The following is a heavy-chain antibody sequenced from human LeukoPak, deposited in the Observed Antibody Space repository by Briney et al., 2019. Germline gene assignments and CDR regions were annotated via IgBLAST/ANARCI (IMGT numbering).Heavy chain of an antibody. D-gene: IGHD1-1*01. CDR3: ARGSWMFDP. J-gene: IGHJ5*02. CDR1: GFTFSSYA. Sequence: GGSLRLSCAASGFTFSSYAMSWVRQAPGKGLEWVSAISGSGGSTYYADSVKGRFTISRDNAKNSLYLQMNGLRGEDTAVYFCARGSWMFDPWGQGTLVTVSS. CDR2: ISGSGGST. V-gene: IGHV3-23*01.